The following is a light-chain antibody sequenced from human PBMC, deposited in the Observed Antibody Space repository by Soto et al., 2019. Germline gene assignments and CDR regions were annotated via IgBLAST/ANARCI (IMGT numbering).Light chain of an antibody. CDR1: QGISSW. Sequence: DVQMTQSPSSVSASVGDRVTITCRASQGISSWLAWYQQNPGKAPKLLSYAASTLQSGVPSRFSSSESVTDFPINISILQPEDFETYFCHPANGSPFPFGPRTKVDIK. CDR2: AAS. CDR3: HPANGSPFP. V-gene: IGKV1-12*01. J-gene: IGKJ3*01.